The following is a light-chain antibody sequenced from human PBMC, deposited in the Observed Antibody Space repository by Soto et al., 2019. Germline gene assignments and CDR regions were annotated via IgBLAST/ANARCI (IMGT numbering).Light chain of an antibody. J-gene: IGLJ2*01. CDR2: EVS. CDR1: SSDVGGYNY. CDR3: SSYTSSSTVV. V-gene: IGLV2-14*01. Sequence: QPASVSGSPGQSITISCTGTSSDVGGYNYVSWYQQHPGKAPKLMIYEVSNRPSGVSNRFSGSKSGNTASLTISGLQAEDEAEYYCSSYTSSSTVVFGGGTKLTVL.